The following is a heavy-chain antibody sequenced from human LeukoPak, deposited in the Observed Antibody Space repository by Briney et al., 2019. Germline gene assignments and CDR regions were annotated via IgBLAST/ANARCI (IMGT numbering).Heavy chain of an antibody. CDR1: GGSISSYY. J-gene: IGHJ4*02. D-gene: IGHD5-18*01. V-gene: IGHV4-59*01. Sequence: PSETLSLTCTVSGGSISSYYWSWLRQPPGKGLEWIGYIYYSGSTNYNPSLKSRVTISVDTSKNQFSLKLSSVTAAGTAVYYCARVDSYGSHDYWGQGTLVTVSS. CDR2: IYYSGST. CDR3: ARVDSYGSHDY.